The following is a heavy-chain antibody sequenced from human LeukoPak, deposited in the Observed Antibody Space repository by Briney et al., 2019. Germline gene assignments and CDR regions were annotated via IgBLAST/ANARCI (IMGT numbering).Heavy chain of an antibody. D-gene: IGHD4-17*01. Sequence: ASVKVSCKASGYTFTSYTMHWVRQAPGQRLEWMGWINAGNGDTKYSHEFHDRVTLTRDTSASTAYMELSSLRSDDMAIYYCARDDYADRNRFDYWGQGTLVTVSP. CDR3: ARDDYADRNRFDY. V-gene: IGHV1-3*03. CDR2: INAGNGDT. J-gene: IGHJ4*02. CDR1: GYTFTSYT.